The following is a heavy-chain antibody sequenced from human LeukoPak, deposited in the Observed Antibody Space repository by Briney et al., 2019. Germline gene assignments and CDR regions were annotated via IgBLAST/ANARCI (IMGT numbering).Heavy chain of an antibody. Sequence: GGSMRLSCAASGFTFSSYEMNWVRQAPGKGLEWVSYISSSGSTIYYADSVKGRFTISRDNAKNSLYLQMNSLRAEDTAVYYCARVQRGYDSSGYYYLYYFDYWGQGTLVTVSS. CDR1: GFTFSSYE. J-gene: IGHJ4*02. V-gene: IGHV3-48*03. D-gene: IGHD3-22*01. CDR2: ISSSGSTI. CDR3: ARVQRGYDSSGYYYLYYFDY.